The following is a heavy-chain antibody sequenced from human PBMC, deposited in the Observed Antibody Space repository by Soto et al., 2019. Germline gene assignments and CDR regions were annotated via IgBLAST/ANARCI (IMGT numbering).Heavy chain of an antibody. CDR2: IKSKTYGETT. J-gene: IGHJ5*02. Sequence: EVQLVESGGGLVKPGGSLRLSCAASGFTFDNAWMNWVRQAPGKRLEWVGRIKSKTYGETTDYAAPVKGRFTISRDDSRNTLFLQMNSLKAEDTAMYYCTSGLIVVVAASRLAGSWGQGTLVTVSS. CDR1: GFTFDNAW. D-gene: IGHD2-15*01. CDR3: TSGLIVVVAASRLAGS. V-gene: IGHV3-15*07.